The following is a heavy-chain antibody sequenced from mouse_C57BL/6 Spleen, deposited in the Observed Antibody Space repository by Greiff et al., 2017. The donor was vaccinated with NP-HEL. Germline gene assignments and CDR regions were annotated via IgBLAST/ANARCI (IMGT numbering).Heavy chain of an antibody. CDR1: GYTFTSYW. J-gene: IGHJ2*01. Sequence: VQLQQSGAELVMPGASVKLSCKASGYTFTSYWMHWVKQRPGQGLEWIGEIDPSDSYTNYNQKFKGKSTLTVDKSSSTAYMQLSSLTSEDSAVYYCARRATLYGSSYFDYWGQGTTLTVSS. V-gene: IGHV1-69*01. CDR3: ARRATLYGSSYFDY. CDR2: IDPSDSYT. D-gene: IGHD1-1*01.